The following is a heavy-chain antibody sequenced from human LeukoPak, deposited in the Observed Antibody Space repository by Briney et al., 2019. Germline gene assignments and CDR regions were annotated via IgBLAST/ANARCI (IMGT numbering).Heavy chain of an antibody. V-gene: IGHV3-23*01. CDR1: GFTFSSYA. D-gene: IGHD5-18*01. CDR2: ISGSGGST. Sequence: GGSLRLSCAASGFTFSSYAMSWVRQAPGKGLECVSTISGSGGSTYYADSVKGRFTISRDNSKNTLYLQVNSLRAEDTAVYYCAKDDSVYRTTQPFDYWGQGTLVTVSS. J-gene: IGHJ4*02. CDR3: AKDDSVYRTTQPFDY.